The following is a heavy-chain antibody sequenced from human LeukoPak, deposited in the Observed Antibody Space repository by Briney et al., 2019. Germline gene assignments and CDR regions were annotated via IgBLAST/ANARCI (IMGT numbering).Heavy chain of an antibody. J-gene: IGHJ5*02. V-gene: IGHV4-30-4*08. CDR2: IYYSGST. Sequence: SQTLSLTCTVSGGSISSGDYYWSWIRQPPGKGLEWIGYIYYSGSTYYNPSLKSRVTISVDTSKNQFPLKLSSVTAADTAVYYCARDPFPHAINYYDSSGYPWGQGTLVTVSS. D-gene: IGHD3-22*01. CDR3: ARDPFPHAINYYDSSGYP. CDR1: GGSISSGDYY.